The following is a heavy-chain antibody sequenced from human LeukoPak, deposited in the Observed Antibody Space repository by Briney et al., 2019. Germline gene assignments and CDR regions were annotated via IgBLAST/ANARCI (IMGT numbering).Heavy chain of an antibody. CDR3: ARDNIPAEHYYVPNWFDP. CDR2: ISSSSSYI. CDR1: GFTFSSYS. J-gene: IGHJ5*02. V-gene: IGHV3-21*01. Sequence: PGGSLRLSCAASGFTFSSYSMNWVRQAPGKGLEWVSSISSSSSYIYYADSVKGRFTISRDNAKNSLYLQMNSLRDEDTAVYYCARDNIPAEHYYVPNWFDPWGQGTLVTVSS. D-gene: IGHD3-22*01.